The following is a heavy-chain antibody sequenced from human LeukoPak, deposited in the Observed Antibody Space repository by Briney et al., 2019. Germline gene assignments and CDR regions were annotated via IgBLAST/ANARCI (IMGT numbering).Heavy chain of an antibody. CDR2: ISGSGGST. V-gene: IGHV3-23*01. CDR3: VMTTVINGYYFAS. D-gene: IGHD4-17*01. CDR1: GFTFSSYA. Sequence: PGGSLRLSCAASGFTFSSYAMSWVRQAPGKGLEWVSAISGSGGSTYYADSVKGRFTISRDNSKNTLYPQMNSLRAEDTAVYYCVMTTVINGYYFASWGQGPLVTVSS. J-gene: IGHJ4*02.